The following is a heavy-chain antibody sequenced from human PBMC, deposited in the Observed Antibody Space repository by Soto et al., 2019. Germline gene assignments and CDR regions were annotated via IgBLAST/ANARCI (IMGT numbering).Heavy chain of an antibody. D-gene: IGHD6-19*01. V-gene: IGHV3-23*01. CDR2: ISGSGDST. Sequence: EVQLLESGGGLVQPGGSLRLSCAASGFTFSSYATSWVRQAPGKGLEWVSVISGSGDSTYYADSVKGRFTISRDNSKNTLYLQMNSLRAEDTAVYYCARRTSGWYLDYWGQGTLVTVSS. CDR1: GFTFSSYA. J-gene: IGHJ4*02. CDR3: ARRTSGWYLDY.